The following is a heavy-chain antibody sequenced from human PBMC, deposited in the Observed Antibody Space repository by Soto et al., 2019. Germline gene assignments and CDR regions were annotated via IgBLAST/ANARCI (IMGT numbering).Heavy chain of an antibody. Sequence: EVQLVESGGGLVQPGGSLRLSCAASGFTFSSYWMHWVRQAPGKGLVWVSRINSDGSSTSYADSVKGRFTISRDNAKNTLYLQMNSLRAEDTAVYYCAREDQRLLWFGERVGGWFDPWGKGTLVTVSS. D-gene: IGHD3-10*01. J-gene: IGHJ5*02. CDR3: AREDQRLLWFGERVGGWFDP. CDR1: GFTFSSYW. V-gene: IGHV3-74*01. CDR2: INSDGSST.